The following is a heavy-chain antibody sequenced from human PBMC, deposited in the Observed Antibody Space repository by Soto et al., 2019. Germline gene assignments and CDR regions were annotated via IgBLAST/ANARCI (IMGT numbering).Heavy chain of an antibody. CDR3: ARVRRAAAGITFDY. J-gene: IGHJ4*02. Sequence: GASVKVSCKASGYTFTGYYMHWVRQAPGQGLEWMGWINPNSGGTNYAQKFQGWVTMTRDTSISTAYMELSRLRSDDTAVYYCARVRRAAAGITFDYWGQGTLVTVSS. CDR1: GYTFTGYY. CDR2: INPNSGGT. D-gene: IGHD6-13*01. V-gene: IGHV1-2*04.